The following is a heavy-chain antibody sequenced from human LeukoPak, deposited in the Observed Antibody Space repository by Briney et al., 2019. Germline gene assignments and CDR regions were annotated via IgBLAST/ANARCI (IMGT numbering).Heavy chain of an antibody. J-gene: IGHJ4*02. CDR1: GYSFTSYW. Sequence: GESLKIPCKGSGYSFTSYWISWVRQMPGKGLEWMGRIDPSDSYTNYSPSFQGHVTISADKSISTAYLQWSSLKASDTAMYYCARRIVGATLPDYWGQGTLVTVSS. D-gene: IGHD1-26*01. CDR3: ARRIVGATLPDY. V-gene: IGHV5-10-1*01. CDR2: IDPSDSYT.